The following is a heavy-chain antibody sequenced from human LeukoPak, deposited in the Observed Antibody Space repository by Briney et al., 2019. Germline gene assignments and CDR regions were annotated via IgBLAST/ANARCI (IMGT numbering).Heavy chain of an antibody. J-gene: IGHJ5*02. CDR3: VRQRGASQSINHFDP. CDR1: GYSFTTYW. V-gene: IGHV5-51*01. CDR2: IYPDDSDT. Sequence: GESLKISCETSGYSFTTYWIGWVRQMPGTGLEWVGAIYPDDSDTRYSPSFQGQVVISADKSRRTAYLQWKSLKTSDTAMYYCVRQRGASQSINHFDPWGQGTLVTVSS. D-gene: IGHD1-14*01.